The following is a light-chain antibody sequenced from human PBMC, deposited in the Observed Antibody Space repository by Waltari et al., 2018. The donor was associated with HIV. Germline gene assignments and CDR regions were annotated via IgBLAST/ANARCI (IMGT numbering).Light chain of an antibody. J-gene: IGLJ3*02. Sequence: QSALTQPASVSGSPGQWPTISCTGSNSDMGVYNFVSWYQQHPGKAPKLIIFEVSNRPSGVSDRFSGSKSGNTTSLTISGLQAEDEADYYCSSYRNSRTWVFGGGTKLTVL. CDR3: SSYRNSRTWV. CDR1: NSDMGVYNF. CDR2: EVS. V-gene: IGLV2-14*01.